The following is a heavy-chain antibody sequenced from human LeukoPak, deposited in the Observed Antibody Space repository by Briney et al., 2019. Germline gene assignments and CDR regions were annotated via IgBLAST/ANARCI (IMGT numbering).Heavy chain of an antibody. J-gene: IGHJ4*02. CDR1: GYTFTSFY. Sequence: ASVKVSCKASGYTFTSFYLHWVRQAPGQGLEWLGWINPDSGGTNYAQKFQGRVTMTRDTSISTAYMELRRLRSDDTAVYYCASGAQSIATAVTRGDYFDYWGQGTLVTVSS. V-gene: IGHV1-2*02. CDR2: INPDSGGT. D-gene: IGHD6-13*01. CDR3: ASGAQSIATAVTRGDYFDY.